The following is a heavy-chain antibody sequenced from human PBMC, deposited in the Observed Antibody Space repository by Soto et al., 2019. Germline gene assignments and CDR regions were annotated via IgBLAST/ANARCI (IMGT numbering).Heavy chain of an antibody. CDR3: ARDPYGSGSSDYYYYGMDV. V-gene: IGHV1-69*13. Sequence: ASVKVSCKAPGGTFSSYAISWVRQAPGQGLEWMGGIIPIFGTANYAQKFQGRVTITADESTSTAYMELSSLRSEDTAVYYCARDPYGSGSSDYYYYGMDVWGQGTTVTVSS. J-gene: IGHJ6*02. CDR2: IIPIFGTA. D-gene: IGHD3-10*01. CDR1: GGTFSSYA.